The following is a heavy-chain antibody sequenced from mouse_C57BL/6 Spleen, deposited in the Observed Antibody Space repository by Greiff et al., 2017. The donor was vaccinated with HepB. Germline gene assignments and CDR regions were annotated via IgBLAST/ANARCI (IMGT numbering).Heavy chain of an antibody. J-gene: IGHJ3*01. CDR3: ARHGDYYSNPAWFAY. Sequence: EVQLQESGGDLVKPGGSLKLSCAASGFTFSSYGMSWVRQTPDKRLEWVATISSGGSYTYYPDSVKGRFTISRDNAKNTLYLQMSSLKSEDTAMYYCARHGDYYSNPAWFAYWGQGTLVTVSA. D-gene: IGHD2-5*01. V-gene: IGHV5-6*01. CDR1: GFTFSSYG. CDR2: ISSGGSYT.